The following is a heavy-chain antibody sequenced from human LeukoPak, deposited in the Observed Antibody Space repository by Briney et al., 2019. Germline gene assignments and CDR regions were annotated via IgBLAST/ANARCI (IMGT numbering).Heavy chain of an antibody. CDR2: ISYDGSQK. V-gene: IGHV3-30-3*01. CDR3: ARAFQRDTFDY. CDR1: GFTFTTYA. D-gene: IGHD5-24*01. J-gene: IGHJ4*02. Sequence: QTGGSLRLSCATSGFTFTTYAIPWVRQAPGKGLEWVAVISYDGSQKYYADSVKGRSTISRDNSKNTVYLQMDSLRSEDTALYYCARAFQRDTFDYWGQGTLVTVSS.